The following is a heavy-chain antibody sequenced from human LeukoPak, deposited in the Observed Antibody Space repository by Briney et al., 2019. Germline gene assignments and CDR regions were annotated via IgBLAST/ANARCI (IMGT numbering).Heavy chain of an antibody. V-gene: IGHV5-51*01. CDR2: IYPGDSNT. CDR3: ARHLDSGYDLNDYGDYMADY. D-gene: IGHD4-17*01. Sequence: GESLKISCKGSGYNFTTYWIGWVRQMPGKGLEWMGIIYPGDSNTIYSPSFQGQVTISADKSITTAYLQWSSLKASDTAMYYCARHLDSGYDLNDYGDYMADYWGQGTLVTVSS. CDR1: GYNFTTYW. J-gene: IGHJ4*02.